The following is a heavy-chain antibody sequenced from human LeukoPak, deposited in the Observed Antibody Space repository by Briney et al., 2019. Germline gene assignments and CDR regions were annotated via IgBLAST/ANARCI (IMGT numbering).Heavy chain of an antibody. CDR1: GGSFSGYY. CDR3: ARGVPYYDILTGYYGNYFDY. D-gene: IGHD3-9*01. V-gene: IGHV4-34*01. Sequence: PSETLSLTCAVYGGSFSGYYWSWLRQPPGKGLEWIGEINHSGSTNYNPSLKSRVTISVDTSKNQFSLKLSSVTAADTAVYYCARGVPYYDILTGYYGNYFDYWGQGTLVTVSS. CDR2: INHSGST. J-gene: IGHJ4*02.